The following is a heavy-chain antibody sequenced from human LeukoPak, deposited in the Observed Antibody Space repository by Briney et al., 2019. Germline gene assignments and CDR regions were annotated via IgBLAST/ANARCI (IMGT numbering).Heavy chain of an antibody. CDR1: GYTFTGYG. Sequence: ASVKVSCKASGYTFTGYGISWVRQAPGQGLEWMGWISAYNGNTNYAQKLQGRVTMTTDTSTSTAYMELRSLRSDDTAAYYCARDASGAVVPAANDAFDIWGQGTMVTVSS. CDR2: ISAYNGNT. D-gene: IGHD2-2*01. V-gene: IGHV1-18*01. J-gene: IGHJ3*02. CDR3: ARDASGAVVPAANDAFDI.